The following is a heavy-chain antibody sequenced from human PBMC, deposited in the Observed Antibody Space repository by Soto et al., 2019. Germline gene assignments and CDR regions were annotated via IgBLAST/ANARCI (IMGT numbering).Heavy chain of an antibody. CDR2: INPSGGRT. CDR3: ARPPFPGCINGVCYPCDH. D-gene: IGHD2-8*01. CDR1: GYTFTHYY. J-gene: IGHJ4*02. Sequence: GASVKVSCKASGYTFTHYYIHWVRQAPGQGLEWMGMINPSGGRTDYAQKFQGRVTMTTDTSTTPVYLELSSLRSDDTAVYYCARPPFPGCINGVCYPCDHWGQGTLVTVSS. V-gene: IGHV1-46*01.